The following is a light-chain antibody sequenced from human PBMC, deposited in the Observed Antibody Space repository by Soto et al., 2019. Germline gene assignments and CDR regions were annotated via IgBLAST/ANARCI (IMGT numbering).Light chain of an antibody. CDR3: SSYTSSSTPYV. J-gene: IGLJ1*01. CDR1: SSDVGGYNY. CDR2: DVS. V-gene: IGLV2-14*01. Sequence: QSVLTRPASVSGSRGQSITISCTGTSSDVGGYNYVSWYQQHPGKAPKLMIYDVSNRPSGVSNRFSGSKSGNTASLTISGLQAEDEADDYCSSYTSSSTPYVFGTGTKVTAL.